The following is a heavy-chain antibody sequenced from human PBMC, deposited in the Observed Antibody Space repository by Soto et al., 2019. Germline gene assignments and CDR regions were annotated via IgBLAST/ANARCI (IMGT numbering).Heavy chain of an antibody. CDR3: ARDQGYDSSGYYMDY. Sequence: GGSLRLSCAASGFSLYNYAMDWVRQAPGQGLEWVSYISLSSANRHYADSVKGRFTISTDNAKNSLYLHMNSLSAADTAVYYCARDQGYDSSGYYMDYWGQGTLVTVSS. CDR2: ISLSSANR. V-gene: IGHV3-21*05. CDR1: GFSLYNYA. J-gene: IGHJ4*02. D-gene: IGHD3-22*01.